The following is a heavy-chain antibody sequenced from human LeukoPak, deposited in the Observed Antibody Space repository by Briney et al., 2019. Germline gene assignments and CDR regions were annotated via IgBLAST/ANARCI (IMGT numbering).Heavy chain of an antibody. CDR3: ARAIKYCSGGSCYNWFDP. CDR1: GGSFSGYY. J-gene: IGHJ5*02. Sequence: LPLPFAVYGGSFSGYYWSWIRSPPGEGREWIGEINHSGSTNYNPSLNARATMTVDTSKNQFSLKLSSVTAADTAVYYCARAIKYCSGGSCYNWFDPWGQRTLVTVSS. CDR2: INHSGST. V-gene: IGHV4-34*01. D-gene: IGHD2-15*01.